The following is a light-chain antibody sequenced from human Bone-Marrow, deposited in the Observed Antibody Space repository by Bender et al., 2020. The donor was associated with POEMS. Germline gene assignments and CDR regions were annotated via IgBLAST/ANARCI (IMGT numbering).Light chain of an antibody. CDR3: NSYGSNNNFV. J-gene: IGLJ1*01. CDR2: NVT. V-gene: IGLV2-8*01. CDR1: SGVIGGFNY. Sequence: QSALTQPPSASGSPGQSVTISCAGTSGVIGGFNYVSWYQQRPGSAPKLIIYNVTTRPSGVPDRFSGSKSGNTAYLTVPVLQAEDEADYYCNSYGSNNNFVFGTGTRVTVL.